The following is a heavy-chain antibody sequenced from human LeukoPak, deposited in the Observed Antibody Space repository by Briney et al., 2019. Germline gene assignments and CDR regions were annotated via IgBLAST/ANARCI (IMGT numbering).Heavy chain of an antibody. D-gene: IGHD3-10*01. CDR3: ARATYGSWCYLGY. J-gene: IGHJ4*02. CDR2: IYYSGST. CDR1: GGSISSGGYY. Sequence: SQTLSLTCTVSGGSISSGGYYWSWIRQHPGKGLEWIGYIYYSGSTYYNPSLKSRVTISVDTSKNQFSLKLSSVTAADTAVYYCARATYGSWCYLGYWGQGTLVTVSS. V-gene: IGHV4-31*03.